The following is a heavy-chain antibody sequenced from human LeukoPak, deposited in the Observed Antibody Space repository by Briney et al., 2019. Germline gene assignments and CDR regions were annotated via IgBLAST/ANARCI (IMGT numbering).Heavy chain of an antibody. Sequence: ASVKVSCKASGYTFTSYGISWVRQAPGQGLEWMGWISAYNGNTNYAQKLQGRVTMTTDTSTSTAYMELRSLRSDDTAVYYCARVWLRYCSSTSCYSLDYWGQGTLVTVSS. CDR2: ISAYNGNT. J-gene: IGHJ4*02. D-gene: IGHD2-2*02. CDR3: ARVWLRYCSSTSCYSLDY. CDR1: GYTFTSYG. V-gene: IGHV1-18*01.